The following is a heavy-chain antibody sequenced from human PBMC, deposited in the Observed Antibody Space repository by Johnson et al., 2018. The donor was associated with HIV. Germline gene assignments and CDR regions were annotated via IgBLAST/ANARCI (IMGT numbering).Heavy chain of an antibody. CDR2: ISYDGSNK. Sequence: QVQLVESGGGVVQPGRSLRLSCAASGFTFSSYAMHWVRQAPGTGLEWVAVISYDGSNKYYADSVQGRFTISRDNSKNTLYLQMNSLRAEDTAVYYCAQGGGSYYRGDAFDIWGQGTMVTVSS. V-gene: IGHV3-30-3*02. CDR3: AQGGGSYYRGDAFDI. CDR1: GFTFSSYA. D-gene: IGHD1-26*01. J-gene: IGHJ3*02.